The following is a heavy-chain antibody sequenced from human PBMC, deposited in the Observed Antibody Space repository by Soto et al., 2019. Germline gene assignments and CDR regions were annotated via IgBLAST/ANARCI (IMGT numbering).Heavy chain of an antibody. Sequence: GGSLRLSCAASGFTFSSYAMSWVRQAPGKGLEWVSGISGSGSYTYFADSVKGRFTISRDNSKNTLSLQMSSLRAEDTAIYYCAKSASGYYKLIDYWGQGTLVTVSS. CDR3: AKSASGYYKLIDY. J-gene: IGHJ4*02. CDR2: ISGSGSYT. V-gene: IGHV3-23*01. D-gene: IGHD5-12*01. CDR1: GFTFSSYA.